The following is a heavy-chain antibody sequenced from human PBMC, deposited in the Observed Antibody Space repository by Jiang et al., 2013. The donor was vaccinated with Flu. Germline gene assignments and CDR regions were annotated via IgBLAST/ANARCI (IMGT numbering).Heavy chain of an antibody. J-gene: IGHJ4*02. CDR3: ARLTLWSGYYVDY. D-gene: IGHD3-3*01. CDR2: IYYSGST. CDR1: GGSISDSDYY. Sequence: PGLVKPSETLSLTCTVSGGSISDSDYYWGWIRQPPGKGLEWVSIIYYSGSTYDNPSLRSRVTLSLDTSKNQFSLKLSSVTAADTAVYYCARLTLWSGYYVDYWGQGTLVTVSS. V-gene: IGHV4-39*01.